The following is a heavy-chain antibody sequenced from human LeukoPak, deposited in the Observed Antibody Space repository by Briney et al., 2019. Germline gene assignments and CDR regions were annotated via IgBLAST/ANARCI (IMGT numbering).Heavy chain of an antibody. V-gene: IGHV3-48*03. CDR2: ISSSGSTI. CDR1: GFTFSSYE. Sequence: GGSLRLSCAASGFTFSSYEMNWVRQAPGKGLEWVSYISSSGSTIYYADSVKGRFTISRDNAKNSLYLQMNSLRAEDTAVYYCAKVKYCSSTSCQWEQWLAGAASLGYWGQGTLVTVSS. CDR3: AKVKYCSSTSCQWEQWLAGAASLGY. D-gene: IGHD2-2*01. J-gene: IGHJ4*02.